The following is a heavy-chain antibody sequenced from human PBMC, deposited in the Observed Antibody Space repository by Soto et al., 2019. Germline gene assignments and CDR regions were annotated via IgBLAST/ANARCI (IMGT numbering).Heavy chain of an antibody. D-gene: IGHD3-3*01. V-gene: IGHV4-61*01. J-gene: IGHJ4*02. Sequence: SETLSLTCTVSGGSVSSGSYYWSWIRQPPGKGLEWIGYIYYSGSTNYNPSLKSRVTISVDTSKNQFSLKLSSATAADTAVYYCAGAGGFGVVLYYFDYWGQGTLVTVSS. CDR2: IYYSGST. CDR1: GGSVSSGSYY. CDR3: AGAGGFGVVLYYFDY.